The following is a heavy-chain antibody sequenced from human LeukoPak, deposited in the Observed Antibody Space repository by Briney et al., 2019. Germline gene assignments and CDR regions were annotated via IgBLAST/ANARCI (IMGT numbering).Heavy chain of an antibody. D-gene: IGHD2-8*01. Sequence: GGSPRLSCAASGFIVSRNYISWVRQAPGKGPEWVSVIYSGGTMYYADSVKGRFTISRDNSKNTVYLQMNSLRAEDTAVYYCALHTRDCSDDVCSSLVFDYRGQGTLVTVSS. CDR1: GFIVSRNY. CDR3: ALHTRDCSDDVCSSLVFDY. J-gene: IGHJ4*02. CDR2: IYSGGTM. V-gene: IGHV3-53*01.